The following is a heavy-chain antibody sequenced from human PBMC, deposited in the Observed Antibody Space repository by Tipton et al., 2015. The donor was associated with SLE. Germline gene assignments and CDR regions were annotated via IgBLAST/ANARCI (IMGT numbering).Heavy chain of an antibody. D-gene: IGHD3-10*01. CDR1: GFGINNYW. CDR2: IRSKAYGGTA. CDR3: TRGGYFGSGSYY. V-gene: IGHV3-49*04. Sequence: SLRLSCVASGFGINNYWMSWVRQAPGKGLEWVGVIRSKAYGGTAEYAASVEGRFTISRDDSKSIAYLQMDSLKSEDTAMYYCTRGGYFGSGSYYWGQGTLVTVSS. J-gene: IGHJ4*02.